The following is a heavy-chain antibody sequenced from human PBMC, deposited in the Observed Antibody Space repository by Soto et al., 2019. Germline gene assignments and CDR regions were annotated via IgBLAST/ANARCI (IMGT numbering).Heavy chain of an antibody. Sequence: QVQLQESGPGLVKPSQTLSLTCTVSGGSISSGDYYWSWIRPPPGKGLGWIGYIDYSGSTYYNPSLKGQVTLSTDSSTIHFAQKLSSVTAAGTAVYYCAIDRPDVSRLDPWCQGTLGTVSS. V-gene: IGHV4-30-4*01. CDR2: IDYSGST. CDR1: GGSISSGDYY. J-gene: IGHJ5*02. D-gene: IGHD6-6*01. CDR3: AIDRPDVSRLDP.